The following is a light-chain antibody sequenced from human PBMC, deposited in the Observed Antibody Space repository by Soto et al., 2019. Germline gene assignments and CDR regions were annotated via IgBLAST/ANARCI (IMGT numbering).Light chain of an antibody. CDR2: GAS. CDR3: QQYNNWPFSFT. V-gene: IGKV3-15*01. Sequence: EIVMTQSPATLSVSPGERATLSGRASQSVSSNLAWYQQKPGQAPRLLIYGASTRATGIPARFSGSGSGTEFTLTISSLQSEDFAVYYCQQYNNWPFSFTFGPGTKVDIK. CDR1: QSVSSN. J-gene: IGKJ3*01.